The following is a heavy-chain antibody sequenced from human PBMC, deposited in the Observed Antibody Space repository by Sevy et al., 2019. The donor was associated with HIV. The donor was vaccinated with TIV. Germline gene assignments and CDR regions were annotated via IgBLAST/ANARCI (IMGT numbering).Heavy chain of an antibody. CDR1: GFTFSSYG. V-gene: IGHV3-33*01. J-gene: IGHJ3*02. CDR3: ARATDYGDYDAFDI. CDR2: IWYDGSNK. Sequence: GGSLRLSCAASGFTFSSYGMHWVRQAPGKGLEWVVVIWYDGSNKYYADSVKGRFTISRDNSKNTLYLQMNSLRAEDTAVYYCARATDYGDYDAFDIWGQGTMVTVSS. D-gene: IGHD4-17*01.